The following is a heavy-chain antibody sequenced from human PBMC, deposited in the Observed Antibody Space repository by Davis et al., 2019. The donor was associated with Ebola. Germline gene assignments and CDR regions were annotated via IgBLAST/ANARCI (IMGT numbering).Heavy chain of an antibody. CDR1: GFTFSDFG. J-gene: IGHJ6*02. Sequence: PGGSLRLSCAASGFTFSDFGMHWVRQAPGKGLDWVALMSNDGTKTYYADSVKGRFTISRDTSKNMWNLQMNSLRVEDTALYYCARTYRSFRPEYYVMDVWGRGTTVIVSS. CDR2: MSNDGTKT. V-gene: IGHV3-30*19. CDR3: ARTYRSFRPEYYVMDV. D-gene: IGHD2/OR15-2a*01.